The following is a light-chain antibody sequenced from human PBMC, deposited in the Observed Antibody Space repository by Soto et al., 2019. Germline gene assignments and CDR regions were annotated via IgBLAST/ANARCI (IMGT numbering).Light chain of an antibody. CDR1: QSLINY. V-gene: IGKV3-11*01. J-gene: IGKJ1*01. CDR3: QHRSNSWT. Sequence: EIVLTQSPATLSLSPGERATLSCRASQSLINYLAWYQQKPGQAPRLLIYDASSRATGIPARFSGSGSGTDFTLTIPSLEPEDFAVYYCQHRSNSWTFGQGTKVEIK. CDR2: DAS.